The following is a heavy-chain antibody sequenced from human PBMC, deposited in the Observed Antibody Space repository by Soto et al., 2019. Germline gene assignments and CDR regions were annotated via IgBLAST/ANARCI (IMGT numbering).Heavy chain of an antibody. D-gene: IGHD6-19*01. CDR1: GFTFSSYN. J-gene: IGHJ4*02. CDR2: ISSSSSFK. Sequence: EVQLVESGGGLVKSGGSLRLSCAASGFTFSSYNMHWVRQAPGKGLEWVSSISSSSSFKSYADSVRGRFTISRDNAKNSLYLHMTSLRAEDTAVYYCARGISVTFDYWGQGTLVTVSS. CDR3: ARGISVTFDY. V-gene: IGHV3-21*01.